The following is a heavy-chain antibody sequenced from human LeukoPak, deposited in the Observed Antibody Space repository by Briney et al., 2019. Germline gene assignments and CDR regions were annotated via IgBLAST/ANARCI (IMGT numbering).Heavy chain of an antibody. Sequence: SVKVSFKASGGTFSSYAISWVRQAPGQGLEWMGGIIPIFGTANYAQKFQGRVTITADESTSTAYMELSSLRSEDTAVYYCARGRDSSSWSLGHWGQGTLVTVSS. CDR2: IIPIFGTA. J-gene: IGHJ4*02. CDR1: GGTFSSYA. D-gene: IGHD6-13*01. V-gene: IGHV1-69*13. CDR3: ARGRDSSSWSLGH.